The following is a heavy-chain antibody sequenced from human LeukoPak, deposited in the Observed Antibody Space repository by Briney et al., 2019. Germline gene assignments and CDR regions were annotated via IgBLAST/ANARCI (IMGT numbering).Heavy chain of an antibody. V-gene: IGHV1-8*01. CDR1: GYTFTSYD. CDR3: TRDYYGSGSSRGY. J-gene: IGHJ4*02. CDR2: MNPHSGDT. D-gene: IGHD3-10*01. Sequence: ASVKVSCKASGYTFTSYDISWVRQATGQGLEWMGWMNPHSGDTGYLQKFQGRLTMTRDTSIDTAYMELSSLTSEDTGVYYCTRDYYGSGSSRGYWGQGTLVTVSS.